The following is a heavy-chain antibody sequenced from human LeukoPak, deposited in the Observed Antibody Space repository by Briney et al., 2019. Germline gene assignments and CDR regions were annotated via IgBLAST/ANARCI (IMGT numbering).Heavy chain of an antibody. V-gene: IGHV3-23*01. Sequence: GGSLRLSCAVSGFTFSRYAMSWVRQAPGKGLEWVSTISRSGGSTYYADSVKGRFPLPRDNSENTESLEMNSQRAEDTAVFYCLGYCSGGNGYSGGYWGQGTLVTVSS. CDR2: ISRSGGST. D-gene: IGHD2-15*01. J-gene: IGHJ4*02. CDR1: GFTFSRYA. CDR3: LGYCSGGNGYSGGY.